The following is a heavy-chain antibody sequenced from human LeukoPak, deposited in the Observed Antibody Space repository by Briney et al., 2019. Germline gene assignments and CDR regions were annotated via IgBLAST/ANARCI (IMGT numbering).Heavy chain of an antibody. CDR2: FYYNGSP. D-gene: IGHD6-19*01. CDR1: VGSFSTYH. V-gene: IGHV4-59*08. Sequence: PSETLSLTCTLSVGSFSTYHWSWIRQSPGKGLEWIGYFYYNGSPNYNPSLQSRVTISIDTSKNLFSLKLTSVTAADTAVYYCARHGSDWSFDFWGRGTLVTVSS. CDR3: ARHGSDWSFDF. J-gene: IGHJ4*02.